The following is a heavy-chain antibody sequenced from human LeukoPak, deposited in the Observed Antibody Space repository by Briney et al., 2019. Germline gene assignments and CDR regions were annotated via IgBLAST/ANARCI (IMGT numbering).Heavy chain of an antibody. CDR3: ARGIVVVPAADSRAEYFQH. CDR1: GGSFSGYY. CDR2: INHSGST. J-gene: IGHJ1*01. D-gene: IGHD2-2*01. Sequence: SETLSLTCAVYGGSFSGYYWSWIRQPPGKGLEWIGEINHSGSTNYNPSLKSRVTISVDTSKNQFSLKLSSVTAADTAVYYCARGIVVVPAADSRAEYFQHWGQGTLVTVSS. V-gene: IGHV4-34*01.